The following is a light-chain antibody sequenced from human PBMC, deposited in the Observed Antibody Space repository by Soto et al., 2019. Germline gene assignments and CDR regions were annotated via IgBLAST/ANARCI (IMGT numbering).Light chain of an antibody. CDR2: SNN. CDR3: AAWDDSLNGPL. Sequence: QSVLTQPPSACGTPGQRVTISCSRSGSNIGTRTVNWYQQLPGTAPKLLIFSNNQRPSGVPDRFSGSKSGTSASLAISGLQSEDEAGYFCAAWDDSLNGPLFGGGTKLTVI. J-gene: IGLJ2*01. V-gene: IGLV1-44*01. CDR1: GSNIGTRT.